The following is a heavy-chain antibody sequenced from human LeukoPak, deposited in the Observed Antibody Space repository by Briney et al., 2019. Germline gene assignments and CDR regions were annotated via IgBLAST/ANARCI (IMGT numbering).Heavy chain of an antibody. CDR3: ARAPVQYCGGDCDAFDI. D-gene: IGHD2-21*02. Sequence: PGGSLRLSCAASGFTFSNFWMHWVRQAPGRGLVWVSRISSDGSSTTYADSVKGRFTISRDNAKNTLYLQMNSLRAGDAAMFYCARAPVQYCGGDCDAFDIWGQGTMVTASS. CDR2: ISSDGSST. V-gene: IGHV3-74*01. J-gene: IGHJ3*02. CDR1: GFTFSNFW.